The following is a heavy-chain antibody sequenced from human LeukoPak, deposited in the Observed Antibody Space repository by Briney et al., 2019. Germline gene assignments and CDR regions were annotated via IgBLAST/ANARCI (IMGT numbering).Heavy chain of an antibody. Sequence: GGSLRLSCAASGFTFSSYAMSWVRQAPGKGLEWVSAISGSGGSTYYADSVKGRFTISRDNSKNTLYLQMNSLRAEDTAVYYCAKVYPFRYSSSWPNWFDPWGQGTLVTVSS. CDR1: GFTFSSYA. J-gene: IGHJ5*02. D-gene: IGHD6-13*01. V-gene: IGHV3-23*01. CDR2: ISGSGGST. CDR3: AKVYPFRYSSSWPNWFDP.